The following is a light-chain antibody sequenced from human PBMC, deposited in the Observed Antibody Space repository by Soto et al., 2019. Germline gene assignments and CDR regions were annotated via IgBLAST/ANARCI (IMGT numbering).Light chain of an antibody. CDR2: DVS. J-gene: IGLJ1*01. CDR1: SSDVGGYIY. CDR3: SSYTSSSTRV. Sequence: QSALTQPASVSGSPGQWITISCTGTSSDVGGYIYVSWYQQHPGKAPKLMIYDVSNRPSGVSNRFSGSKSGNTASLTISGLQAEDEADYYCSSYTSSSTRVFGTGTKLTVL. V-gene: IGLV2-14*01.